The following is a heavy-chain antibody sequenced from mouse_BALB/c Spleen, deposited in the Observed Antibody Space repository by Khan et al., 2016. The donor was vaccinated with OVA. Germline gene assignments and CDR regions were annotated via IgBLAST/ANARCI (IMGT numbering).Heavy chain of an antibody. CDR1: GYSFTDYI. J-gene: IGHJ3*01. CDR3: ARRDYGSSDPGFAY. Sequence: QVRLQQSGPELVKPGASVKMSCKASGYSFTDYIISWVKQRTGQGLQWIGEIYPGSGSLYSNEEFKGKATLTADKSSNTAYMHLSSLTSEDSAVYFCARRDYGSSDPGFAYWGQGTLVTVSA. V-gene: IGHV1-77*01. CDR2: IYPGSGSL. D-gene: IGHD1-1*01.